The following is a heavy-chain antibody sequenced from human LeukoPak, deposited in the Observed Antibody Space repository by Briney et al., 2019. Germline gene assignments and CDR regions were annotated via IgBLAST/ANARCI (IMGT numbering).Heavy chain of an antibody. D-gene: IGHD3-10*01. V-gene: IGHV4-34*01. CDR2: INHSGST. CDR1: GGSFSGYY. Sequence: PSETLSLTCAVYGGSFSGYYWSWIRQPPGKGLEWIGEINHSGSTNCNPSLKSRVTISVDTSKNQFSLKLSSVTAADTAVYYCARVSGFYYYGSGTANYYYYGMDVWGQGTTVTVSS. CDR3: ARVSGFYYYGSGTANYYYYGMDV. J-gene: IGHJ6*02.